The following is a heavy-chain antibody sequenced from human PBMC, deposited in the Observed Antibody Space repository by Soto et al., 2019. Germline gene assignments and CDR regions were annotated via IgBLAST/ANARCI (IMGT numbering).Heavy chain of an antibody. CDR1: GFSFDDFA. D-gene: IGHD3-3*01. Sequence: QLVESGGGLVQPGGSLRLSCVASGFSFDDFAMHWVRQAPGKGLEWISGITWNSVSTDYVNSVKGRFTVSRDNAKNSLYLQMSSLTTEDTALYFCAKERVRFLDAWGQGTLVTVSS. CDR3: AKERVRFLDA. CDR2: ITWNSVST. J-gene: IGHJ5*02. V-gene: IGHV3-9*01.